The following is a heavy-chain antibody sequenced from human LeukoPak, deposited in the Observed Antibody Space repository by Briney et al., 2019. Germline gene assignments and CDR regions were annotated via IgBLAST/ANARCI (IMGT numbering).Heavy chain of an antibody. CDR3: ARHMGSYYYGMDV. CDR2: IYPGDSDT. CDR1: GYRFTMYW. D-gene: IGHD3-10*01. V-gene: IGHV5-51*01. J-gene: IGHJ6*01. Sequence: GESLQISCKGLGYRFTMYWIGWVRQMPGKGLEWMAIIYPGDSDTRYSPSFQGQVTISADKSTSTAYLQWNSLKASDTAMYYCARHMGSYYYGMDVWGPGTTVTVSS.